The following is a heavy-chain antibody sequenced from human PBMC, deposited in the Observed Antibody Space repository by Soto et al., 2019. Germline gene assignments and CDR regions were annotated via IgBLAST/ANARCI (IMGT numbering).Heavy chain of an antibody. Sequence: SETLSLTCAVSGASINNHYWSWIRQPPGKGLEWIGYISDSGTTNYNPSLKSRVTISPDTSKSQFSLSLTSVTAADTAAYYCTKDGGPRYFFDYWGPGILVTVSS. D-gene: IGHD3-16*01. J-gene: IGHJ4*02. V-gene: IGHV4-59*11. CDR2: ISDSGTT. CDR1: GASINNHY. CDR3: TKDGGPRYFFDY.